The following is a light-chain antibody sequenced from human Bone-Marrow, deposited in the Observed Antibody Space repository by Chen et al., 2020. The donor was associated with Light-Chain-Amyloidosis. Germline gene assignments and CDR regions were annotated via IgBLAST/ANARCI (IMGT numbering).Light chain of an antibody. CDR1: GSNIASHD. V-gene: IGLV1-47*01. CDR2: KND. Sequence: HSVLTQPPSTSATPGQRVTISGSGSGSNIASHDVFCYQQVPGKAPNLLIFKNDQRPSGVPDRFSAFKSGTAASLAIRGLRSEDEADYHCATWDGSLSGVVFGGGTKVTVL. J-gene: IGLJ2*01. CDR3: ATWDGSLSGVV.